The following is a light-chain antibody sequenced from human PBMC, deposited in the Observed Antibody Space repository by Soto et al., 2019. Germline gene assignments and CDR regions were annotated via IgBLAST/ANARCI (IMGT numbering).Light chain of an antibody. CDR1: SSNIGSNA. CDR2: SNN. J-gene: IGLJ3*02. Sequence: QSVLTQPPSASGTPGQRVTISCSGSSSNIGSNAVNWYQQLPGTAPKLLIYSNNQRPSGVPDRFSGSKSGTSASLAISGLQSEDEADYYCAAWDDSLNGLFGGGTKVTRP. V-gene: IGLV1-44*01. CDR3: AAWDDSLNGL.